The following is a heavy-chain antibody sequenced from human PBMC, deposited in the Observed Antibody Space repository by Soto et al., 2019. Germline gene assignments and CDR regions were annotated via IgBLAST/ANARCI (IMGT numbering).Heavy chain of an antibody. CDR2: INAGNGNT. V-gene: IGHV1-3*01. J-gene: IGHJ4*02. CDR3: ARGGDIVVVVAAAHGNFDY. CDR1: GYTFTSYA. D-gene: IGHD2-15*01. Sequence: QVQLVQSGAEVKKPGASVKVSCKASGYTFTSYAMHWVRQAPGQRLEWMGWINAGNGNTKYSQKFQGRVTITRDTSASTAYMERSSLRSDETAVYYCARGGDIVVVVAAAHGNFDYWGQGTLVTVSS.